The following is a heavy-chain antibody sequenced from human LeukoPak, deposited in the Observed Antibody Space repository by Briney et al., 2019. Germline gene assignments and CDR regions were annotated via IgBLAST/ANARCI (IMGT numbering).Heavy chain of an antibody. J-gene: IGHJ5*02. CDR3: ARAPERGNDWFDP. V-gene: IGHV5-51*01. Sequence: GGSLKISCKGSGYSFTRYWLGWVRQMPGKGLEGMGISYPGDSDTRYSPSFQGQISISADQSISTAYLQWSSLKASDTAMYYCARAPERGNDWFDPWGQGTLVTVSS. D-gene: IGHD1-1*01. CDR2: SYPGDSDT. CDR1: GYSFTRYW.